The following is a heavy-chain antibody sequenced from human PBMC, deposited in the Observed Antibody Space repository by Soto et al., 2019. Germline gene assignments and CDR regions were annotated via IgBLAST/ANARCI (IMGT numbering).Heavy chain of an antibody. J-gene: IGHJ6*02. CDR3: AREAGYDYVWGRSYYYYGMDV. CDR2: ISYDGSNK. CDR1: GFTFSSYA. D-gene: IGHD3-16*01. V-gene: IGHV3-30-3*01. Sequence: QVQLVESGGGVVQPGRSLRLSCAASGFTFSSYAMHWVRQAPGKGLEWVAVISYDGSNKYYADSVKGRFTISRDNSKNTLYLQMNSRRAEDAAVYYCAREAGYDYVWGRSYYYYGMDVWGQGTTVTVSS.